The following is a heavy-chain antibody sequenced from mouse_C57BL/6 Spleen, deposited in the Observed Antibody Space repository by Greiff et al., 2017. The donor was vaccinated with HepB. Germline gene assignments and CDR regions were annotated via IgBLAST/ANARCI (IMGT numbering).Heavy chain of an antibody. D-gene: IGHD1-1*01. CDR3: TRYYGTYYAMDY. CDR2: IDPENGDT. Sequence: VHVKQSGAELVRPGASVKLSCTASGFNIKDDYMHWVKQRPEQGLEWIGWIDPENGDTEYASKFQGKATITADTSSNTAYLQLSSLTSEDTAVYYCTRYYGTYYAMDYWGQGTSVTVSS. V-gene: IGHV14-4*01. J-gene: IGHJ4*01. CDR1: GFNIKDDY.